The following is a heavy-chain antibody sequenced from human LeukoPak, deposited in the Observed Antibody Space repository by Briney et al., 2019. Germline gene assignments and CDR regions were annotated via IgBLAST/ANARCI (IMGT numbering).Heavy chain of an antibody. D-gene: IGHD4-23*01. CDR2: INGDGSST. V-gene: IGHV3-74*01. CDR3: ARVPYGGKPLDY. J-gene: IGHJ4*02. CDR1: GFTFSSCW. Sequence: PGGSLRLSCAASGFTFSSCWMHWVRQAPGKGLVWVSRINGDGSSTSYADAVKGRFTISRDNAKNTLYLQMNSLRAEDTAVYYCARVPYGGKPLDYWGQGTLVTVSS.